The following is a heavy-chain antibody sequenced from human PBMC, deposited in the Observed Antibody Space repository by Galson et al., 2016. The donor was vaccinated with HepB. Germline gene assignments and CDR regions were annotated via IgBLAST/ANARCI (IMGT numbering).Heavy chain of an antibody. CDR3: ARTTWNYVSIS. Sequence: SLRLSCAVSGFTFSSYSMNWVRQAPGKGLEWVSTISSSGSYIYYADSLKGRFTISRDNAKNSLYLQMNSLRAEDTAVYYCARTTWNYVSISWGQGTLVTVSS. D-gene: IGHD1-7*01. J-gene: IGHJ5*02. CDR1: GFTFSSYS. V-gene: IGHV3-21*01. CDR2: ISSSGSYI.